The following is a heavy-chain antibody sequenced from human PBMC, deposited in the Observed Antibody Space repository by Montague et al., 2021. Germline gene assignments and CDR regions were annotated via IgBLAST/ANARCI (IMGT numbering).Heavy chain of an antibody. CDR2: INHSGST. V-gene: IGHV4-34*01. Sequence: SETLSLTCAVYGGSFSGHYWSWIRQPPGKELEWIGEINHSGSTNYNPSLKSRVTMSVDTSKNQFSLNLSSVTAADTAVYYCARYLHPSKYSGSHYLSRQYGMDVWGQGTTVPVSS. J-gene: IGHJ6*02. D-gene: IGHD1-26*01. CDR1: GGSFSGHY. CDR3: ARYLHPSKYSGSHYLSRQYGMDV.